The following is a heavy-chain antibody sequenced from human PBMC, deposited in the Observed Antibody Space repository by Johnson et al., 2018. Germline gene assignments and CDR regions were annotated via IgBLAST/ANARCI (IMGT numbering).Heavy chain of an antibody. D-gene: IGHD3-22*01. CDR1: GGTFNTYS. CDR2: IIPIRATA. Sequence: QVQLVESGAEFKRSGSSVKVSCKASGGTFNTYSINWVRQAPGQGLEWMGNIIPIRATANYAQRFQGRDTMTADKSTTTAYMELSSLRSEDTAVYYCATAYYYHTGYFQHWGEGTLVTVAS. J-gene: IGHJ1*01. CDR3: ATAYYYHTGYFQH. V-gene: IGHV1-69*08.